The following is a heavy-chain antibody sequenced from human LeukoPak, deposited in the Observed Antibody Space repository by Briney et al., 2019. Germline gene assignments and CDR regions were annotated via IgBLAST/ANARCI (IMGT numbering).Heavy chain of an antibody. CDR2: ISYDGSNK. CDR1: GFTFSSYG. Sequence: GGSLRLSCAASGFTFSSYGMHWVRQAPGKGLEWVAVISYDGSNKYYADSVKGRFTISRDNSKNTLYLQMNSLRAEDTAVYYCAKADGYRAGDYWGQGTLVTVSS. CDR3: AKADGYRAGDY. J-gene: IGHJ4*02. V-gene: IGHV3-30*18. D-gene: IGHD5-24*01.